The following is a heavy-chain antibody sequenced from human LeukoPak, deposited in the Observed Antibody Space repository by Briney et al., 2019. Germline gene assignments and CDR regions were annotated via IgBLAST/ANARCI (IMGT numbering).Heavy chain of an antibody. CDR3: ARVVTDYWYFDL. D-gene: IGHD5-18*01. CDR2: INPNSGGT. J-gene: IGHJ2*01. V-gene: IGHV1-2*02. Sequence: ASVEVSCKASGYTFTGYYMHWVRQAPGQGLEWMGWINPNSGGTNYAQKFQGRVTMTRDTSISTAYMELSRLRSDDTAVYYCARVVTDYWYFDLWGRGTLVTVSS. CDR1: GYTFTGYY.